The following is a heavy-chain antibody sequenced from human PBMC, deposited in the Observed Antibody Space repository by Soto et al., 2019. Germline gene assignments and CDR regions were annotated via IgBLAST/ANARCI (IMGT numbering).Heavy chain of an antibody. CDR2: IYWNEDK. CDR1: GFALKTGGAG. V-gene: IGHV2-5*01. CDR3: AHRGYGDYPRDNWFDP. J-gene: IGHJ5*02. D-gene: IGHD4-17*01. Sequence: QITLKESGPTLVKPTQTLTLTCTFSGFALKTGGAGVGWIRQPPGKALEWLAVIYWNEDKRYNPSLKTRLTITKDTSKNQVVLTMTTMDPVDTATYYCAHRGYGDYPRDNWFDPWGPGTLVIVSS.